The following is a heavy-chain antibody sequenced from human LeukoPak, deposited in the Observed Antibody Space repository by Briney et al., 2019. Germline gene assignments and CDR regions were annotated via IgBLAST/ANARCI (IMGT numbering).Heavy chain of an antibody. CDR2: KYYSGST. Sequence: SETLSLTCDVSGVSINTGCYYWTWIRQPPGKGLEWIGYKYYSGSTSYNSSLRSRLTISLDSSKNHFSLRLTSVTAADTAVYYCARGRSYGFDFDSWGPGTLVIVSS. CDR3: ARGRSYGFDFDS. D-gene: IGHD5-18*01. J-gene: IGHJ4*02. CDR1: GVSINTGCYY. V-gene: IGHV4-61*03.